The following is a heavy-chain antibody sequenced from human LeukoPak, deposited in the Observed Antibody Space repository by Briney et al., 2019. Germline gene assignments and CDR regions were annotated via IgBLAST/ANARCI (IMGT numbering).Heavy chain of an antibody. D-gene: IGHD6-13*01. CDR2: ISSSSSYT. Sequence: GGSLRLSCAASGFTFSDYYMSWLRQAPGKGLEWVSYISSSSSYTNYADSVKGRFTISRDNAKNSLYLQMNSLRAEDTAVYYCARDPGAAAGYNWFDPWGQGTLVTVSS. CDR1: GFTFSDYY. V-gene: IGHV3-11*06. J-gene: IGHJ5*02. CDR3: ARDPGAAAGYNWFDP.